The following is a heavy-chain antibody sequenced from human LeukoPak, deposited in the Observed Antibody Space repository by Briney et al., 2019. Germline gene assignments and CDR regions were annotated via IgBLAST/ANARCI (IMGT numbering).Heavy chain of an antibody. CDR3: AKEGKTRNWNYFQAKPVY. CDR1: GFTFSSSA. J-gene: IGHJ4*02. CDR2: ISGSGGST. V-gene: IGHV3-23*01. D-gene: IGHD1-7*01. Sequence: GGSLRLSCAASGFTFSSSAMNWVRQAPGKGLEWVSSISGSGGSTFYADSVKGRFTISRDNSRNTLYLQMNSLRVDDTAVYYCAKEGKTRNWNYFQAKPVYWGQGTLVTVSS.